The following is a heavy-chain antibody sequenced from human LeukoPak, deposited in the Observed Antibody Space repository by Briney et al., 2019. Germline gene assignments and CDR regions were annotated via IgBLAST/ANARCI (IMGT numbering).Heavy chain of an antibody. Sequence: ASVKVSCKASGYTFTSYYMHWVRQAPGQGLEWMGIINPSGGSTSYAQKFQGRVTMTRDTSTSTVYMELSSLRSEDTAVYYCARDLRQRDYYGSSGYYADYYYYYGMDVWGQGTTVTVSS. D-gene: IGHD3-22*01. J-gene: IGHJ6*02. CDR3: ARDLRQRDYYGSSGYYADYYYYYGMDV. V-gene: IGHV1-46*01. CDR2: INPSGGST. CDR1: GYTFTSYY.